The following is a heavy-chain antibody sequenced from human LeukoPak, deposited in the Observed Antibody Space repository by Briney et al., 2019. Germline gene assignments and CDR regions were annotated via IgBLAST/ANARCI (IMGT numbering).Heavy chain of an antibody. Sequence: GGSLRLSCAASGFTFSSYSMNWGRQAPGKGLEWVSSISSSSSYIYYADSVKGRFTISRDNAKNSLYLQMNSLRAEDTAVYYCARATYSSSPPPDYWGQGTLVTVSS. CDR2: ISSSSSYI. CDR3: ARATYSSSPPPDY. J-gene: IGHJ4*02. CDR1: GFTFSSYS. V-gene: IGHV3-21*01. D-gene: IGHD6-13*01.